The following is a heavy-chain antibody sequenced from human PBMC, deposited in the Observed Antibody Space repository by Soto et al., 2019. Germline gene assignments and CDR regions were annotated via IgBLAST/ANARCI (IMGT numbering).Heavy chain of an antibody. V-gene: IGHV4-39*01. CDR1: GGSISSSSYY. Sequence: SETLSLTCTVSGGSISSSSYYWGWIRQPPGKGLEWIGSIYYSGSTYYNPSLKSRVTISVDTSKNQFSLRLSSVTAADTAVYYCARHKGHLTAKGLADYWGQGTLVTVSS. D-gene: IGHD5-18*01. J-gene: IGHJ4*02. CDR3: ARHKGHLTAKGLADY. CDR2: IYYSGST.